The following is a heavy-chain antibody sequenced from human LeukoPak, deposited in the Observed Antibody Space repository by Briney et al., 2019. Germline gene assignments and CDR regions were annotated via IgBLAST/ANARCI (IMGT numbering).Heavy chain of an antibody. J-gene: IGHJ4*02. CDR2: ISGSGGST. CDR1: GFTFSSYA. CDR3: AKLASDFDY. V-gene: IGHV3-23*01. D-gene: IGHD3-10*01. Sequence: GGSLRLSCAASGFTFSSYAMSWVRQAPGKGLEWVLDISGSGGSTYYADSVKGRFTISRDNAKNTLYLQMDSLRAEDTAVYYCAKLASDFDYWGQGTLVTVSS.